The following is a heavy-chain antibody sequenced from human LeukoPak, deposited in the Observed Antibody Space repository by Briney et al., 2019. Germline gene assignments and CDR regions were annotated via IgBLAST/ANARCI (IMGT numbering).Heavy chain of an antibody. CDR1: GGSISSYY. CDR3: ARHATYYDSSGYYRHDAVDI. Sequence: SETLSLTCTVSGGSISSYYWSWIRQPPGKGLEWIGYIYYSGSTNYNPSLKSRVTISVDTSKNQFSLKLSSVTAADTALYYCARHATYYDSSGYYRHDAVDIWGQGTMVTVSS. D-gene: IGHD3-22*01. CDR2: IYYSGST. V-gene: IGHV4-59*08. J-gene: IGHJ3*02.